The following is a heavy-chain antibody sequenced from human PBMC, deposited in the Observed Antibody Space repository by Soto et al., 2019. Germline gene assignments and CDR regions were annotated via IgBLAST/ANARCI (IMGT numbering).Heavy chain of an antibody. D-gene: IGHD6-13*01. CDR1: GFTFSSYA. V-gene: IGHV3-30-3*01. Sequence: ESGGGVVQPGRSLRLSCAASGFTFSSYAMHWVRQAPGKGLEWVAVISYDGSNKYYADSVKGRFTISRDNSKNTLYLQMNSLRAEDTAVYYCARDIAAGDYYYYGMDVWGQGTTVTVSS. CDR3: ARDIAAGDYYYYGMDV. J-gene: IGHJ6*02. CDR2: ISYDGSNK.